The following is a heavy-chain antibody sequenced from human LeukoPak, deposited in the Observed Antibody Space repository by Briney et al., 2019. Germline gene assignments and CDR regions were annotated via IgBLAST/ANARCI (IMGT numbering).Heavy chain of an antibody. CDR1: GFTVSSNY. D-gene: IGHD2-15*01. V-gene: IGHV3-66*01. CDR2: IYSGGST. CDR3: ARDGCCSGGSCYRAYYFDY. Sequence: GGSLRLSCAASGFTVSSNYMNWVRQAPGKGLEWVSVIYSGGSTYYVDSVKGRFTISRDNSKNTLYLQMNSLRAEDTAVYYCARDGCCSGGSCYRAYYFDYWGQGTLVTVSS. J-gene: IGHJ4*02.